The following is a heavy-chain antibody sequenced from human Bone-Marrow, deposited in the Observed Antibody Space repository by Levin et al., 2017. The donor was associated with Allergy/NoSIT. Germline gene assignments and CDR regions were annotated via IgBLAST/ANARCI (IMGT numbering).Heavy chain of an antibody. Sequence: GGSLRLSCAASGFTFSSYGMHWVRQAPGKGLEWVAVIWYDGSNKYYADSVKGRFTISRDNSKNTLYLQMNSLRAEDTAVYYCARDYGFRSIQPTYYFDYWGQGTLVTVSS. D-gene: IGHD5-18*01. CDR3: ARDYGFRSIQPTYYFDY. CDR2: IWYDGSNK. V-gene: IGHV3-33*01. J-gene: IGHJ4*02. CDR1: GFTFSSYG.